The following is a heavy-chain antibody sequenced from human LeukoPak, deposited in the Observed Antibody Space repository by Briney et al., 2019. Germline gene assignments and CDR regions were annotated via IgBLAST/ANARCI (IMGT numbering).Heavy chain of an antibody. CDR3: ARGGITIFGVVQDAFDI. CDR1: GSTSSGYR. CDR2: ISSSSSYI. V-gene: IGHV3-21*01. J-gene: IGHJ3*02. Sequence: PGGSLRLSCAASGSTSSGYRINGVRRAPGKGREGASSISSSSSYIYYADSVKGRFTISRDNAKNSLYLQMNSLRAEDTAVYYCARGGITIFGVVQDAFDIWGQGTMVTVSS. D-gene: IGHD3-3*01.